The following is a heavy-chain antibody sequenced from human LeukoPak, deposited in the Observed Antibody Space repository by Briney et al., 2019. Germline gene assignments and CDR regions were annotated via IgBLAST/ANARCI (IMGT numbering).Heavy chain of an antibody. J-gene: IGHJ3*02. Sequence: GASVKVSCKASGYTFTSYDINWVRQATGQGLEWMGWMNPNSGNTGYAQKLQGRVTMTTDTSTSTAYMELRSLRSDDTAVYYCARDLDPSGGAPDAFDIWGQGTMVTVSS. CDR2: MNPNSGNT. V-gene: IGHV1-8*01. CDR3: ARDLDPSGGAPDAFDI. CDR1: GYTFTSYD. D-gene: IGHD2-15*01.